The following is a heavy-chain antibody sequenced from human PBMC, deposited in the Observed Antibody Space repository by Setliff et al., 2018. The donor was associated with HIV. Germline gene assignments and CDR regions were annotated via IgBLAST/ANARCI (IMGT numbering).Heavy chain of an antibody. D-gene: IGHD3-22*01. Sequence: SETLSLTCAVYGGSLSGYYWTWIRQPPGKGLEWIGEINHSGSTNYNPSLKSRVTISVDTSKNQFSLKLSSVTAAEPAAYYCARGLVEEIVVITQPRLKYAFDIWGQGTMVTVSS. CDR3: ARGLVEEIVVITQPRLKYAFDI. V-gene: IGHV4-34*01. CDR1: GGSLSGYY. CDR2: INHSGST. J-gene: IGHJ3*02.